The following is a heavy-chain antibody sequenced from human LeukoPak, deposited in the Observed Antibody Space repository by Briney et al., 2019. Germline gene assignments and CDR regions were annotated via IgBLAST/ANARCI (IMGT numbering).Heavy chain of an antibody. J-gene: IGHJ4*02. CDR2: IWYDGSNK. CDR1: GFTFSSYG. Sequence: GGSLRLSCVASGFTFSSYGMHWVRQAPGKGLEWVAVIWYDGSNKYYADSVKGRFTISRDNSKNTLYLQMNSLRAEDTAVYYCARDRSDYAGVSMDYWGQGTLVTVSS. V-gene: IGHV3-33*01. D-gene: IGHD4-23*01. CDR3: ARDRSDYAGVSMDY.